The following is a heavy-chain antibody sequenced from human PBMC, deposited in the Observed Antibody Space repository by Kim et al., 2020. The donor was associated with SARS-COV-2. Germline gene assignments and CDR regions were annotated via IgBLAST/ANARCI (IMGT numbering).Heavy chain of an antibody. D-gene: IGHD6-13*01. CDR1: GGSFSGYY. CDR2: INHSGST. CDR3: ARSSAAAGVDY. Sequence: SETLSLTCAVYGGSFSGYYWSWIRQPPGKGLEWIGEINHSGSTNYNPSLKSRVTISVDTSKNQFSLKLSSVTAADTAVYYCARSSAAAGVDYWGQGTLVTVSS. V-gene: IGHV4-34*01. J-gene: IGHJ4*02.